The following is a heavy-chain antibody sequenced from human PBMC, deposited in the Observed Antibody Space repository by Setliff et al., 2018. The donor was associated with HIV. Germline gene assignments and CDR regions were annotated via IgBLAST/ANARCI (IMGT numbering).Heavy chain of an antibody. CDR1: GGSISSGTYY. V-gene: IGHV4-61*02. J-gene: IGHJ4*02. D-gene: IGHD6-6*01. Sequence: SETLSLTCTVSGGSISSGTYYWSWVRQAAGKGLEWIGRIYTSGGTNYNPSLKSRVTIAVDGSKNQFSLKLSSATAADTAVYYCASSLYSSSSFDYWGQGMLV. CDR3: ASSLYSSSSFDY. CDR2: IYTSGGT.